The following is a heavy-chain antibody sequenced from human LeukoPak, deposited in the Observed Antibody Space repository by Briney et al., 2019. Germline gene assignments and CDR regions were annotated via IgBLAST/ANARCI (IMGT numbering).Heavy chain of an antibody. D-gene: IGHD1-1*01. CDR3: ATEHRGRMEDSHLNWNDYYYYMDV. CDR1: GYTLTELS. CDR2: FDPEDGET. V-gene: IGHV1-24*01. Sequence: ASVKVSCKVSGYTLTELSMHWVRQAPGKGLEWMGGFDPEDGETIYAQKFQGRVTMTEDTPTDTAYMELSSLRSEDTAVYYCATEHRGRMEDSHLNWNDYYYYMDVWGKGTTVTVSS. J-gene: IGHJ6*03.